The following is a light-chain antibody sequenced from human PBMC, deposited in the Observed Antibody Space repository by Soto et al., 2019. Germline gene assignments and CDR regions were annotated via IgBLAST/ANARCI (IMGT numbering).Light chain of an antibody. CDR3: QQRYINPYI. CDR1: QSINNY. Sequence: DIQMTQSPSSLSASVRYRVTITCRASQSINNYVNLYQQKPGRSPKVLIYGVSFLQSGVPSRFIGSGSGTDFTLTISTLQPEDFATYYCQQRYINPYIFGQR. CDR2: GVS. V-gene: IGKV1-39*01. J-gene: IGKJ2*01.